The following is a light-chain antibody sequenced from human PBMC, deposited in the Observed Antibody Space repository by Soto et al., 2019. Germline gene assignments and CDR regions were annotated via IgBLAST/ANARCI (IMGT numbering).Light chain of an antibody. CDR3: QQSSTASRA. CDR2: WAS. J-gene: IGKJ1*01. CDR1: QSVLSSSNNKNY. V-gene: IGKV4-1*01. Sequence: DIVMTQSPDSLAVSLGERATINCKSSQSVLSSSNNKNYFAWYQQKSGQPPKLLISWASTRESGVPDRFSGSGSETDFTLSISSLQAEDVAVYYCQQSSTASRAVGHGTKVEIK.